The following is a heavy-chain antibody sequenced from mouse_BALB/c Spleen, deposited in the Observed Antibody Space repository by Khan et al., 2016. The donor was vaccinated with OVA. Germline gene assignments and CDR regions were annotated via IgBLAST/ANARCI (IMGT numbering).Heavy chain of an antibody. D-gene: IGHD1-1*01. J-gene: IGHJ4*01. Sequence: EVQLPEAGPGLVNPSPSLSLTCTVTGYSITSTYAWNWIRQFLGNKLERLDYIPYSGCPDYNPSHKSRISNAPDTAKNQFHLQLNSVTTEDTATYYGARGNSYGYAIDYWGQGTSITVTS. V-gene: IGHV3-2*02. CDR2: IPYSGCP. CDR1: GYSITSTYA. CDR3: ARGNSYGYAIDY.